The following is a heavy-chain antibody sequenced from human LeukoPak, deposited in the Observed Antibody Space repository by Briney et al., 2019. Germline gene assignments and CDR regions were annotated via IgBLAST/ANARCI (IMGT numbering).Heavy chain of an antibody. CDR3: ARVTGYSSSWGYYYGMDV. J-gene: IGHJ6*04. CDR2: ISSSGSTI. Sequence: PGGSLRLSCAASGFTFSSYEMNWVRQAPGKGLGWVSYISSSGSTIYYADSVKGRFTISRDNAKNSLYLQMNSLRAEDTAVYYCARVTGYSSSWGYYYGMDVWGKGTTVTVSS. CDR1: GFTFSSYE. D-gene: IGHD6-13*01. V-gene: IGHV3-48*03.